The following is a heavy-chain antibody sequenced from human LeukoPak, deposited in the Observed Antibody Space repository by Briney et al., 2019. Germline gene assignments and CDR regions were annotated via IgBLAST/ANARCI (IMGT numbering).Heavy chain of an antibody. D-gene: IGHD1-26*01. J-gene: IGHJ3*02. CDR1: GGSVSSGGYY. CDR2: IYYSGST. CDR3: AGREQFDI. V-gene: IGHV4-61*08. Sequence: PSETLSLTCTVSGGSVSSGGYYWSWIRQPPGKGLEWIGYIYYSGSTNYNPSLKSRVTISVDTSKNQFSLKLTSVTAADTAVYYCAGREQFDIWGQGTMVTVSS.